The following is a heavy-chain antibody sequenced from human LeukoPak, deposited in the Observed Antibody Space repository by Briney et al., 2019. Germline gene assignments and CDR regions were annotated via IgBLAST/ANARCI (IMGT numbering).Heavy chain of an antibody. V-gene: IGHV3-11*01. CDR2: ISHSGYTI. CDR1: GFSFSDDF. J-gene: IGHJ4*02. Sequence: GGSLRLSCAASGFSFSDDFMSWIRQAPGQRPEWVSYISHSGYTIQYVDSVKGRFTISRDNAKNSLYLQMNSLRAEDTAVYCARDYSSGQTAMSYWGQGTLVTVSS. CDR3: ARDYSSGQTAMSY. D-gene: IGHD6-19*01.